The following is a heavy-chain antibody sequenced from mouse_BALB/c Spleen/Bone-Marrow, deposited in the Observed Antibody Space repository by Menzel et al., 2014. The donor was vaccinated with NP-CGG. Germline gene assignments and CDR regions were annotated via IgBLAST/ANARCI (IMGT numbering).Heavy chain of an antibody. V-gene: IGHV1S137*01. CDR3: AREAGPWFFYV. CDR1: GYTLTDYA. CDR2: ISTYYGDA. J-gene: IGHJ1*01. Sequence: QVQLKHSGAELVRPGVSVKISCKGSGYTLTDYAMHWVKQSHAKSLEWIGIISTYYGDASYNQKFKGKATMTVDKSSSTAYMDLARLTSDDSSIYYCAREAGPWFFYVWGVWTTVTVSS.